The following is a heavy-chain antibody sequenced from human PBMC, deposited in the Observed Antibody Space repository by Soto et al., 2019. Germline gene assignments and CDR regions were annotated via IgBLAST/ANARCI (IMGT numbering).Heavy chain of an antibody. Sequence: EVQLVESGGGLVQPGGSLRLSCAASGFTFSSYWMSWVRQAPGKGLEWVANIKQDGSEKYYVDSVKGRFTISRDNAKNSLYLQMNGLRAEDTAVYYCARDRPVVVVAATADYWGQGTLVTVSS. CDR3: ARDRPVVVVAATADY. D-gene: IGHD2-15*01. CDR2: IKQDGSEK. V-gene: IGHV3-7*01. CDR1: GFTFSSYW. J-gene: IGHJ4*02.